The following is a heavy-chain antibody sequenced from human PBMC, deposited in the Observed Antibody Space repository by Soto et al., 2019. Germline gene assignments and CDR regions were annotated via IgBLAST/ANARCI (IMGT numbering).Heavy chain of an antibody. V-gene: IGHV4-39*01. Sequence: SETLCLTCTVAAGSLSSSSYYWGWISQPPGKGLEWIGSIYYSGSTYYNPSLKSRVTISVDTSKNQFSLKLSSVTAADTAVYYCLTDTPISWEKEGFVYYYRMDVWGQGTTVTVSS. CDR1: AGSLSSSSYY. CDR3: LTDTPISWEKEGFVYYYRMDV. J-gene: IGHJ6*02. D-gene: IGHD6-13*01. CDR2: IYYSGST.